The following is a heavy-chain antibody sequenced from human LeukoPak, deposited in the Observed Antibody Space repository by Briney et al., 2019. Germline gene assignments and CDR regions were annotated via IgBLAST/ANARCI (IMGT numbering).Heavy chain of an antibody. CDR1: GGSISSGSYY. Sequence: SETLSLTCTVSGGSISSGSYYWSWIRQPAGKGLEXIGRIYTSGSTNYNPSLKSRVTISVDTSKNQFSLKLSSVTAADTAVYYCARARVGATGSDWFDPWGQGTLVTVSS. CDR3: ARARVGATGSDWFDP. D-gene: IGHD1-26*01. CDR2: IYTSGST. J-gene: IGHJ5*02. V-gene: IGHV4-61*02.